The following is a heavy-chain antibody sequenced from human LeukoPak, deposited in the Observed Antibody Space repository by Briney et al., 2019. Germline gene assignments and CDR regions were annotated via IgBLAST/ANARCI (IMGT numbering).Heavy chain of an antibody. CDR2: IYSSVT. V-gene: IGHV3-53*01. Sequence: GGSLRLSCTVSGFTVSSNSMSWVRQAPGEGLEWVSFIYSSVTHYSDSVTGRFTISKDKCRNTLFLQMTSLRAEDTAFYYCARRAGAYSHPYDYWGQGTLVTVSS. CDR1: GFTVSSNS. D-gene: IGHD4/OR15-4a*01. CDR3: ARRAGAYSHPYDY. J-gene: IGHJ4*02.